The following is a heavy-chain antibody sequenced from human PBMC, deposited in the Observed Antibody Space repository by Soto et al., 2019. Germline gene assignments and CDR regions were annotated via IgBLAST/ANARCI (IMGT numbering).Heavy chain of an antibody. CDR3: ALGYYDSSGYLTPYYYYYGMDV. J-gene: IGHJ6*02. V-gene: IGHV3-23*01. Sequence: GGSLRLSCAASGFTFSSYAMSWVRQAPGKGLEWVSAISGNGSSTYYADSVKGRFTISRDNSKNTLYLQMNSLRAEDTAVYYCALGYYDSSGYLTPYYYYYGMDVWGQGTTVTVSS. CDR1: GFTFSSYA. D-gene: IGHD3-22*01. CDR2: ISGNGSST.